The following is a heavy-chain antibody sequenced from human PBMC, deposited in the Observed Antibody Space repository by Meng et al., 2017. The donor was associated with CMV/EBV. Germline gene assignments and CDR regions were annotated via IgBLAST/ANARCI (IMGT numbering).Heavy chain of an antibody. Sequence: GGSLRLSCAASGFTFSSYAMHWVRQAPGKGLEWVTVISYDGSNKYYADSVKGRFTISRDNSNNTLYLQMSSLRAEDTAVYYCATDGGLPPYYYGLDVWGQGTTVTVSS. CDR3: ATDGGLPPYYYGLDV. V-gene: IGHV3-30-3*01. J-gene: IGHJ6*02. D-gene: IGHD3-16*01. CDR1: GFTFSSYA. CDR2: ISYDGSNK.